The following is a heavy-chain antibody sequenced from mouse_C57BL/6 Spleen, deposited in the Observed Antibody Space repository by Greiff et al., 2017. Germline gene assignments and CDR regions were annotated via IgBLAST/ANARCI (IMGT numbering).Heavy chain of an antibody. D-gene: IGHD3-3*01. Sequence: EVQLQQSGPELVKPGASVKISCKASGYTFTDYYMNWVKQSQGKSLEWIGDINPNNGGTSYNQKFKGKATLTVAKTSSTAYMELRSLTSADSAVYYCAREGDAWFAYWGQGTLVTVSA. V-gene: IGHV1-26*01. CDR1: GYTFTDYY. CDR2: INPNNGGT. CDR3: AREGDAWFAY. J-gene: IGHJ3*01.